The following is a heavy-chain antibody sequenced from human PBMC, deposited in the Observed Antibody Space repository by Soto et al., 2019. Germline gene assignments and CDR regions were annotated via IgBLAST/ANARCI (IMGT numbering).Heavy chain of an antibody. J-gene: IGHJ3*02. V-gene: IGHV3-23*01. CDR3: AKMSDGWYGAFHI. D-gene: IGHD6-19*01. CDR1: GFTFSIYA. CDR2: ISGSGTSA. Sequence: PGGSLRLSCAASGFTFSIYAMAWVRQAPGKGLKWVSTISGSGTSAYYADSVQGRFTFSRDNSKNTLYLQMNSLRAEDTAVYYCAKMSDGWYGAFHIWGQGTMVTVSS.